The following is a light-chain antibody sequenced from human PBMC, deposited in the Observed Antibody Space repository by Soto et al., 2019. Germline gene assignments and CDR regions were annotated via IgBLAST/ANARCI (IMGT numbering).Light chain of an antibody. CDR2: DVS. V-gene: IGLV2-14*03. J-gene: IGLJ1*01. Sequence: QSVLTQPASVSGSPGQSITVSCTGTSSDLGAYTYVSWYQQHPGKAPKLIIHDVSNRPSGVSNRFSGSKSGNSASLTISGLQAEDEADYYCSSYTSSGTYVFXSGTKV. CDR1: SSDLGAYTY. CDR3: SSYTSSGTYV.